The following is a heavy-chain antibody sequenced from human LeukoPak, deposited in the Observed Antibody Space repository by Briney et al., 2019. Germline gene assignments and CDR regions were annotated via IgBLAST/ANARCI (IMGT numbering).Heavy chain of an antibody. Sequence: ASLKVSCKVSGYTFTGYYIHWVRQAPGQGLEWMGWINPNSGGTNYAQKFQGRVTMTRDTSISTAYMELSSLRSDDTAVYYCARGSRPGMVNHDAFDIWGQGTMVTVSS. J-gene: IGHJ3*02. CDR3: ARGSRPGMVNHDAFDI. V-gene: IGHV1-2*02. CDR2: INPNSGGT. D-gene: IGHD3-3*01. CDR1: GYTFTGYY.